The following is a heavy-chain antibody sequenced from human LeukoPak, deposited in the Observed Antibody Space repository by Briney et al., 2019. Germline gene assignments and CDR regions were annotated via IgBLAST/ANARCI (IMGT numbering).Heavy chain of an antibody. CDR1: GFTVSSNY. Sequence: GGALRLSCAVSGFTVSSNYMSWVRQAPGKGLEWVSIIYSGGSTYYADSVKGRFTISRDNSKNTLYLQMNSLRAEDTAVYYCARRGYGDYAPFDYWGQGTLVTVSS. CDR2: IYSGGST. V-gene: IGHV3-66*04. D-gene: IGHD4-17*01. J-gene: IGHJ4*02. CDR3: ARRGYGDYAPFDY.